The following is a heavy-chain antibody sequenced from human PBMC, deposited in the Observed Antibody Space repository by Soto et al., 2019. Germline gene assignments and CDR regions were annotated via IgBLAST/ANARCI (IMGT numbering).Heavy chain of an antibody. CDR3: AKDGELAVAVYMDV. J-gene: IGHJ6*03. Sequence: GGSLRLSCAASGFTFSSYAMSWVRQAPGKGLEWVSAISGSGGSTYYADSVKGRFTISRDNSKNTLYLQMNSLRAEDTAVYYCAKDGELAVAVYMDVWGKGTTVTVSS. D-gene: IGHD6-19*01. CDR2: ISGSGGST. V-gene: IGHV3-23*01. CDR1: GFTFSSYA.